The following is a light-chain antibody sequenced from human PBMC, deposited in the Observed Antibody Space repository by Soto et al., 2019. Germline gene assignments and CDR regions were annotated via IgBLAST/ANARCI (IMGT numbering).Light chain of an antibody. V-gene: IGLV2-8*01. CDR2: EVV. Sequence: QSVLTQPDSVSGSPGQSVTISCTGTKNDIGVYDFVSWYQHHPGKAPRLIIYEVVQRPSGVPDRFSGSKSGNTASLTVSGLQAADEADYFCKSYAGSNTYVFGSGTKVTVL. J-gene: IGLJ1*01. CDR3: KSYAGSNTYV. CDR1: KNDIGVYDF.